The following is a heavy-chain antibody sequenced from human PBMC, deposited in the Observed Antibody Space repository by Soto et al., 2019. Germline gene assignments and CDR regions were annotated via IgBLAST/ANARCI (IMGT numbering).Heavy chain of an antibody. CDR1: VFTFFRNYG. V-gene: IGHV3-30*18. J-gene: IGHJ3*02. CDR3: AKGAIGAPGVLDAFDI. D-gene: IGHD6-13*01. Sequence: GGSLRLSCAASVFTFFRNYGIHWVRQAPGKGLEWVAVISYDESNKYYADSVKGRFIISRDDFKNTLYLQMNSLRAEDTAVYYCAKGAIGAPGVLDAFDIWGQGTMVTVSS. CDR2: ISYDESNK.